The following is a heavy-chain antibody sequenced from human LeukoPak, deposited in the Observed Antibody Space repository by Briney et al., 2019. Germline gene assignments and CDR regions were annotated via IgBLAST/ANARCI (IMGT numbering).Heavy chain of an antibody. CDR1: GYTFTSYD. CDR3: ARYCSSTSCYPQTDYYYMDV. CDR2: MNPNSGNT. Sequence: EASVKVSCKASGYTFTSYDINWVRQATGQGLEWMGWMNPNSGNTGYAQKFQGRVTITRNTSISTAYMELSSLRSEDTAVYYCARYCSSTSCYPQTDYYYMDVWGKGTTVTVSS. D-gene: IGHD2-2*01. V-gene: IGHV1-8*03. J-gene: IGHJ6*03.